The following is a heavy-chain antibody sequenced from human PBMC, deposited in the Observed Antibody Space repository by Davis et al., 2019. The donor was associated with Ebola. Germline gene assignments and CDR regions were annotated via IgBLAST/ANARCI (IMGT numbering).Heavy chain of an antibody. CDR2: IIPMFGTP. CDR1: GGTFSSYA. CDR3: TRAVLELRADYYYYGMDV. V-gene: IGHV1-69*13. Sequence: SVKVSCKASGGTFSSYAISWVRQAPGQGLEWMGGIIPMFGTPNYAQKFQGRVRITADDSTRTAYMELSSLRSEDTAVYYCTRAVLELRADYYYYGMDVWGKGTTVTVSS. D-gene: IGHD1-7*01. J-gene: IGHJ6*04.